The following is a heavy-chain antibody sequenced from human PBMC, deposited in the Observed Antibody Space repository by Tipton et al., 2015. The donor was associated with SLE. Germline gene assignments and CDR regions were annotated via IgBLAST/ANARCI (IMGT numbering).Heavy chain of an antibody. CDR2: IFPRDSDT. V-gene: IGHV5-51*01. CDR1: GYYFTNYW. Sequence: QLVQSGAEVKEPGESLKMSCKTFGYYFTNYWIGWARQMPGKGLEWMGIIFPRDSDTRYSPSFQGQVTISADNSINTAYLQWRWLKASDTAIYYCARAPSGVSDPHYFDYWGQGTLVTVSS. J-gene: IGHJ4*02. CDR3: ARAPSGVSDPHYFDY. D-gene: IGHD1-26*01.